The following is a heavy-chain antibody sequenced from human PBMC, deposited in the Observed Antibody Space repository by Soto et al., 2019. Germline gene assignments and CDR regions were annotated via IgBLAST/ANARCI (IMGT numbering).Heavy chain of an antibody. CDR3: ARGAPYYDILTGRYYFDY. Sequence: PSETLSLTCTVSGGSISGYYWSWIRQPPGKGLEWIGYIYYSGSTSYNPSLKSRVTISVDTSKNQFSLKLSSVTAADTAVYYCARGAPYYDILTGRYYFDYWGQGTLVTVSS. V-gene: IGHV4-59*01. CDR1: GGSISGYY. D-gene: IGHD3-9*01. J-gene: IGHJ4*02. CDR2: IYYSGST.